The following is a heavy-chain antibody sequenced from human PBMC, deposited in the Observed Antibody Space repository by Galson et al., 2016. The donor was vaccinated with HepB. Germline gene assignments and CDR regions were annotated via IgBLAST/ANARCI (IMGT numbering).Heavy chain of an antibody. CDR3: AKIGGAINFPGPLWYFDL. Sequence: SLRLSRALSGLSVSSNFMTWVRQAPGKGLEWVSVIYSSGATYYTASVKGRFTISRDTFNNTVDLQMNNLRADDAAVYYCAKIGGAINFPGPLWYFDLWGRGALVTVSS. CDR2: IYSSGAT. V-gene: IGHV3-53*01. D-gene: IGHD2/OR15-2a*01. CDR1: GLSVSSNF. J-gene: IGHJ2*01.